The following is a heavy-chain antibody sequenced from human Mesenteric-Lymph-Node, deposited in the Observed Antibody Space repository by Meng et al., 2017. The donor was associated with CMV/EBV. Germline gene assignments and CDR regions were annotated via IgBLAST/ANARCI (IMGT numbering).Heavy chain of an antibody. CDR3: AKDQGYSYGYYFDY. CDR2: IKLDGSDK. D-gene: IGHD5-18*01. Sequence: GESLKISCAASGFRFSTYWMSWVRQAPGKGLEWVANIKLDGSDKHYVDSVKGRFTISRDNAKNSLYLQVNSLRAEDTAVYYCAKDQGYSYGYYFDYWGQGTVVTVSS. J-gene: IGHJ4*02. CDR1: GFRFSTYW. V-gene: IGHV3-7*03.